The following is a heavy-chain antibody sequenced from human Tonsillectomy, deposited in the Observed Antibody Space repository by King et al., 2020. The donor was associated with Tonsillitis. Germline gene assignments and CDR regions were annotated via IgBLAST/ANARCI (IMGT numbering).Heavy chain of an antibody. J-gene: IGHJ4*02. CDR2: ISYDESNK. D-gene: IGHD2-2*02. CDR1: GFIFSTYT. CDR3: ARGDCSSTSCYRRLYYFDY. Sequence: VQLVESGGGVVQPGRSLRLSCAASGFIFSTYTIHWVRQAPGKGLEWVAVISYDESNKFYADSVKGRFTISRDNSKNTLYMQMNSLRAEDTAVYYWARGDCSSTSCYRRLYYFDYWGQGTLVTVSS. V-gene: IGHV3-30-3*01.